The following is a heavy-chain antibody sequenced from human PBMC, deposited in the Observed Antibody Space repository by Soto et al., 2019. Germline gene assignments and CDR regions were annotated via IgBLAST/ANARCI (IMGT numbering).Heavy chain of an antibody. Sequence: QVQLVQSGAEVKKPRSSVKVSCKASGGTFSSYAISGVRQAPGQGLEEMGGIIPIFGTANYAQKFQGRVTITADESTGTAYMELSSLRSEDTAVYYCASGGDVLSYFDYWGQGTLVTVSS. CDR3: ASGGDVLSYFDY. J-gene: IGHJ4*02. CDR1: GGTFSSYA. V-gene: IGHV1-69*12. D-gene: IGHD3-16*01. CDR2: IIPIFGTA.